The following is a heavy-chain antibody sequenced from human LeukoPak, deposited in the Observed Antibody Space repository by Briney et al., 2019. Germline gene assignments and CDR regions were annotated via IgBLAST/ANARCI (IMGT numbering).Heavy chain of an antibody. CDR2: IYTSGST. CDR3: ARDFKYYDILTGYYTDAFDI. CDR1: GGSISSYY. V-gene: IGHV4-4*07. Sequence: SETLSLTCTVSGGSISSYYWSWIRQPPGKGLEWIGRIYTSGSTNYNPSLKSRVTMSVDTSKNQFSLKLSSVTAADTAVYYCARDFKYYDILTGYYTDAFDIWGQGTMVTVSS. J-gene: IGHJ3*02. D-gene: IGHD3-9*01.